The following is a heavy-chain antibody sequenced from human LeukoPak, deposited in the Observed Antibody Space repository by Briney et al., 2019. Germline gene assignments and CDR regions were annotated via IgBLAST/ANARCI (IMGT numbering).Heavy chain of an antibody. CDR2: ISGSGGST. J-gene: IGHJ6*02. V-gene: IGHV3-23*01. CDR3: ARDPIVVPAAIHYYYYGMDV. D-gene: IGHD2-2*01. Sequence: GGSLRLSCAASGFTFSSYAMSWVRQAPGKGLEWVSAISGSGGSTYYADSVKGRFTISRDNSKNTLYLQMNSLRAEDTAVYYCARDPIVVPAAIHYYYYGMDVWGQGTTVTVSS. CDR1: GFTFSSYA.